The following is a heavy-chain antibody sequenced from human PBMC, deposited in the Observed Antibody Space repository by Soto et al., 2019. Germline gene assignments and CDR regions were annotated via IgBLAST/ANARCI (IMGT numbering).Heavy chain of an antibody. V-gene: IGHV4-31*03. CDR2: IYYSGST. J-gene: IGHJ6*02. CDR1: GGSVNNANYF. CDR3: ARDADYGGSRGGMDV. Sequence: QVRLEESGPGLVKPSETLSLICSVSGGSVNNANYFWNWIRHHPENGLEWIGYIYYSGSTRYNPSFKTRATLSIATSKTQFSLRLNSVTVADTAVYFCARDADYGGSRGGMDVWGRETPVTVSS. D-gene: IGHD4-17*01.